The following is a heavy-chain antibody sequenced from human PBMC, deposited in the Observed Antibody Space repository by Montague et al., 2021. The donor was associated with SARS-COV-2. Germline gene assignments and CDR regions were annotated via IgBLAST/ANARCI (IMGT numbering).Heavy chain of an antibody. CDR1: GFSLSTSGMC. D-gene: IGHD5-12*01. V-gene: IGHV2-70*01. CDR2: IDWDDYK. Sequence: PALVKTTQTLTLTCTFSGFSLSTSGMCVSWIRQPPGKALEWLALIDWDDYKYYSTSLKTRLTISKDTSKNQVVLTMTNMDPVDTATYYCARTPIVAKTYYNYCYDGRDVWGHGTSGTVSS. CDR3: ARTPIVAKTYYNYCYDGRDV. J-gene: IGHJ6*02.